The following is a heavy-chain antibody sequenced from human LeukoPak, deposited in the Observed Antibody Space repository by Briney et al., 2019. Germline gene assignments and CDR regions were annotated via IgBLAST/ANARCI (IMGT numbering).Heavy chain of an antibody. CDR2: IYSSGNS. V-gene: IGHV4-4*07. J-gene: IGHJ5*02. CDR1: GGSISSHYY. CDR3: ASGGWLRSGQINWFDP. D-gene: IGHD5-12*01. Sequence: PSETLSLTCTVSGGSISSHYYWNWFRQPAGKGLEWIGRIYSSGNSYYNASLQSRVTMSVDTSKNQFSLKLSSVTAADTAVYYCASGGWLRSGQINWFDPWGQGTLVTVSS.